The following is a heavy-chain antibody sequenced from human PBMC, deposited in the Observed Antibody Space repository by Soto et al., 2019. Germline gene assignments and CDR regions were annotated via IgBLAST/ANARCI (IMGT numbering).Heavy chain of an antibody. Sequence: EVQLLESGGGLVQPGGSLRLSCAASGFTFSSYAMRWVRQAPVKGLEWVSAISGSGDSTYYADSVKGRFTISSDNSKNTLYLQMNSLRAEDTALYYCARRGSGSYYDYWGQGTLVTVSS. J-gene: IGHJ4*02. V-gene: IGHV3-23*01. CDR1: GFTFSSYA. CDR2: ISGSGDST. D-gene: IGHD1-26*01. CDR3: ARRGSGSYYDY.